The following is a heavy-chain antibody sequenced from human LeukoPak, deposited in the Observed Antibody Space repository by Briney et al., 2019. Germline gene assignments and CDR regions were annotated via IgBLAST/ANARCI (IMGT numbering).Heavy chain of an antibody. Sequence: GGSLRLSCAASGFTFSSYSMNWVRQAPGKGLEWVSSISSSSSYIYYADAVKGRFTISRDNAKNSLYLQMDSMRAEDTAVYSCARDQTFLDIVLMVYAQAGYMDVWGKGTTVTVSS. V-gene: IGHV3-21*01. CDR3: ARDQTFLDIVLMVYAQAGYMDV. D-gene: IGHD2-8*01. J-gene: IGHJ6*03. CDR2: ISSSSSYI. CDR1: GFTFSSYS.